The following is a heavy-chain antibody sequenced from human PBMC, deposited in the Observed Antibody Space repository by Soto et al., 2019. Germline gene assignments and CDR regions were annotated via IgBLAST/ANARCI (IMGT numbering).Heavy chain of an antibody. J-gene: IGHJ4*02. CDR2: INAGNGNT. V-gene: IGHV1-3*01. CDR3: AREGGNYDFWSGYPYWPKVDY. CDR1: GYTFTSYA. D-gene: IGHD3-3*01. Sequence: GASVKVSCKASGYTFTSYAMHWVRQAPGQRLEWMGWINAGNGNTKYSQKFQGRVTITRDTSASTAYMELSSLRSEDTAVYYCAREGGNYDFWSGYPYWPKVDYWGQGTLVTVSS.